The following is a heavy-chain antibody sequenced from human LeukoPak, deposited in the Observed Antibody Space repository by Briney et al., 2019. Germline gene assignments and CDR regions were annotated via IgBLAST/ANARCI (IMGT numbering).Heavy chain of an antibody. CDR3: AREGYGSGSYYLTDY. CDR1: GGTISSYY. Sequence: PSETLSLTCTVSGGTISSYYWSWIRQPAGKGLEWIGRIYISGSTNYNPSLKSRVTMSVDTSKNQFSLKLSSVTAADTAVYYCAREGYGSGSYYLTDYWGQGTLVTVSS. J-gene: IGHJ4*02. V-gene: IGHV4-4*07. D-gene: IGHD3-10*01. CDR2: IYISGST.